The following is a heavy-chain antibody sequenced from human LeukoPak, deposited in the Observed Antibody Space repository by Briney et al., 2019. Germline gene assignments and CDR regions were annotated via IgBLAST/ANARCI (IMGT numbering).Heavy chain of an antibody. CDR1: GGSFSGYY. J-gene: IGHJ4*02. CDR3: ARAGDGEIFDY. Sequence: SETLSLTCAVYGGSFSGYYWSWIRQPPGKGLEWIGEINHSGSTNYNPSLKSRVPISVDTSRNQFSLKLSSVTAADTAVYYCARAGDGEIFDYWGQGTLVTVSS. D-gene: IGHD4-17*01. V-gene: IGHV4-34*01. CDR2: INHSGST.